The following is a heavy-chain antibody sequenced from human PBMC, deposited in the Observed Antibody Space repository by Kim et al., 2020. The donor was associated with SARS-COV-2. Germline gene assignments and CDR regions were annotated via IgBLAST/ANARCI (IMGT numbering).Heavy chain of an antibody. J-gene: IGHJ6*02. V-gene: IGHV3-7*03. Sequence: DGSEKYYVNSVEGRCTISRDNAKNSLYLQMNSLRAEDTAEYYCARARGMDVWGQGTTVTVSS. CDR3: ARARGMDV. CDR2: DGSEK.